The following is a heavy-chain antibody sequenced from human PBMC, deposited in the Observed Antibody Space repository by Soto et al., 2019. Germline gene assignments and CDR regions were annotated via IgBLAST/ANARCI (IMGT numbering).Heavy chain of an antibody. V-gene: IGHV4-59*01. Sequence: QVHLQESGPGLVKPPETLSLTCSVSGGSFSGYYWSWIRQSPGKGLEWIGSIYYTGSTKYNLSLKGRATISVDSSSSRVSLRLNSLTAADTALYYGARGGLVPTRGVFDYWGRGARVTVAS. CDR1: GGSFSGYY. CDR3: ARGGLVPTRGVFDY. CDR2: IYYTGST. J-gene: IGHJ4*02. D-gene: IGHD1-26*01.